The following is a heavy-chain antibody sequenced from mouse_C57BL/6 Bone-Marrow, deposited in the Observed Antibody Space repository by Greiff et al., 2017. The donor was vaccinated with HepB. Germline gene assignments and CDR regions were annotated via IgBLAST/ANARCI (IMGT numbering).Heavy chain of an antibody. Sequence: EVQVVESGGDLVKPGGSLKLSCAASGFTFSSYGMSWVRQTPDKRLEWVATISSGGSYTYYPDSVKGRFTISRDNAKNTLYLQMSSLKSEDTAIYYCARLYDCEEKNYWGQGTTLTVSS. CDR2: ISSGGSYT. D-gene: IGHD2-4*01. CDR3: ARLYDCEEKNY. CDR1: GFTFSSYG. J-gene: IGHJ2*01. V-gene: IGHV5-6*01.